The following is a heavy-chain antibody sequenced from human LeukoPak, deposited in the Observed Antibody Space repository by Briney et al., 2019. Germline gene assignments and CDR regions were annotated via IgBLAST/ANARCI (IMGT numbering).Heavy chain of an antibody. CDR2: ITATSRHI. Sequence: NSGGSLRLSCAAPGVTFSGYSVNWVRQAPGKGLEWVSAITATSRHIYYADSVKGRFTISRDNAKNSLYLQMNSLRAEDTAVYYCARDPGSGAYYFDYWGQGTLVTVSS. CDR1: GVTFSGYS. CDR3: ARDPGSGAYYFDY. D-gene: IGHD6-19*01. J-gene: IGHJ4*02. V-gene: IGHV3-21*04.